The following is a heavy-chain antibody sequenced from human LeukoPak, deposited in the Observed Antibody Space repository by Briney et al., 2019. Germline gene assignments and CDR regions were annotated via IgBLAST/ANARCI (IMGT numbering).Heavy chain of an antibody. CDR1: GGSISSGGYF. J-gene: IGHJ4*02. CDR2: ISSSGST. Sequence: SETLSLTCTVSGGSISSGGYFWSWIRQHPGKGLEWIGSISSSGSTLYSPSLKRRVTISVDTSKNQFSLNLSSVTAADTAVYYCARADNLNAFDYWGQGTRVTLSS. D-gene: IGHD1-1*01. V-gene: IGHV4-31*03. CDR3: ARADNLNAFDY.